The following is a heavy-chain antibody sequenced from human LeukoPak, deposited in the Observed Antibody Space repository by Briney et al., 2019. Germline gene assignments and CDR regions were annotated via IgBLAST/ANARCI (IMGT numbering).Heavy chain of an antibody. V-gene: IGHV4-59*08. CDR1: GGSISSYY. CDR3: ARVHRAGYSYGQYYFDY. D-gene: IGHD5-18*01. Sequence: SEPLSLTCTVSGGSISSYYWSWLRQPPGKGLEWIGYIYYTGSTNYNPSLKSRVTISVDTSKNQFSLKLSSVTAADTAVYYCARVHRAGYSYGQYYFDYWGQGTLVTVSS. J-gene: IGHJ4*02. CDR2: IYYTGST.